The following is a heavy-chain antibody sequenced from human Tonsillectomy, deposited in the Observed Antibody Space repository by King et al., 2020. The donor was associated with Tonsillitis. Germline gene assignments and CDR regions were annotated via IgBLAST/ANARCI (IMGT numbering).Heavy chain of an antibody. V-gene: IGHV3-13*01. D-gene: IGHD3-10*01. CDR1: GFTFRSYD. J-gene: IGHJ4*02. CDR2: IGTAGDT. CDR3: ARVSYGSGSYDY. Sequence: VQLVESGGGLEQPGGSLRLSCAASGFTFRSYDMHWVRQATGKGLEWVSAIGTAGDTYYPGSVKGRFTNSRENAKNSLYLQMNSLRAEDTAVYYCARVSYGSGSYDYWGQGTLVTVSS.